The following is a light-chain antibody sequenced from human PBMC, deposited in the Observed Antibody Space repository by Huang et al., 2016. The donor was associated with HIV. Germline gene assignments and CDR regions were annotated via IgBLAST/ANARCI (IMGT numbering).Light chain of an antibody. CDR2: GAS. CDR1: QRVSIN. CDR3: QQYDDWPPYT. J-gene: IGKJ2*01. Sequence: EVVMTQSPATLSVSPVERATLSCRASQRVSINVAWYQQKPGQAPRLLIYGASTRATGIPARFSGRGSGTEFTLTISGLQSEDYAVYFCQQYDDWPPYTFGQGTKLEIK. V-gene: IGKV3-15*01.